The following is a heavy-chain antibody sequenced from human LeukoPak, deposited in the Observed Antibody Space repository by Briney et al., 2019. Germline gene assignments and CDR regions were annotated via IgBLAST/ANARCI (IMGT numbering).Heavy chain of an antibody. J-gene: IGHJ4*02. V-gene: IGHV3-21*01. CDR1: GFTFSRNA. Sequence: GGSLRLSCAASGFTFSRNATNWVCQAPGKGLEWVSFISSSSNYMSYADSVKGRFTISRDNAKNSLYLQMNSLRAEDTAVYYCARPLDSSNNYFDYWGQGTLVTVSA. CDR3: ARPLDSSNNYFDY. D-gene: IGHD6-13*01. CDR2: ISSSSNYM.